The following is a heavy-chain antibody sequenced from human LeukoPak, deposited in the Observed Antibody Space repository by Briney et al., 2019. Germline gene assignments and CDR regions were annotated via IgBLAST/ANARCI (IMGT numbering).Heavy chain of an antibody. Sequence: SETLSLTCTVSGGSISSYYWGWIRQPPGKGLEWIGYIYYSGNTYYNPSLKSRVTISVDTSKYQFSLKLSSVTAADTAVYYCARDRDGGIDYWGQGTLVTVSS. D-gene: IGHD5-24*01. CDR3: ARDRDGGIDY. J-gene: IGHJ4*02. V-gene: IGHV4-59*01. CDR2: IYYSGNT. CDR1: GGSISSYY.